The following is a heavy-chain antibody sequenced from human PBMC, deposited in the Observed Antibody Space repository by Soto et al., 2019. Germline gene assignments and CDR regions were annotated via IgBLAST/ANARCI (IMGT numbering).Heavy chain of an antibody. V-gene: IGHV3-33*01. Sequence: QVQLVESGGGVVQPGRSLRLSCAASGFTFSSYGMHWVRQAPGKGLEWVAVIWYDRSNKYYADSVKGRFTISRDNSKNTLYLQMNSLRAEDTAVYYCARDMSIAAAGTYYYYYYGMDVWGQGTTVTVSS. J-gene: IGHJ6*02. CDR3: ARDMSIAAAGTYYYYYYGMDV. CDR1: GFTFSSYG. CDR2: IWYDRSNK. D-gene: IGHD6-13*01.